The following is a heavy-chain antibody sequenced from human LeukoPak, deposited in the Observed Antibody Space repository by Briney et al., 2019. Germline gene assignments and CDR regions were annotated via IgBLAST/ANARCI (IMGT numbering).Heavy chain of an antibody. CDR1: GFTFSSYA. CDR3: AKDRGSGYCSGGSCYLSPLQH. V-gene: IGHV3-23*01. CDR2: ISGSGGST. Sequence: GGSLRLSCAASGFTFSSYAMSWVRQAPGKGLEWVSAISGSGGSTYYADSVKGRFTISRDNSKNTLYLQMNSLRAEDTAVYYCAKDRGSGYCSGGSCYLSPLQHWGQGTLVTVSS. J-gene: IGHJ1*01. D-gene: IGHD2-15*01.